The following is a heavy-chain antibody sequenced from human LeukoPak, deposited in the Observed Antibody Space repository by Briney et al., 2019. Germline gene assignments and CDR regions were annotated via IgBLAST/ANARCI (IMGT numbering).Heavy chain of an antibody. CDR3: ARDAPGFFYDSSLYYPAVHY. J-gene: IGHJ4*02. CDR2: INPSGGNT. V-gene: IGHV1-46*01. Sequence: ASVKVSCKASGYTFTNYYIHWVRQAPGQGLEWMGIINPSGGNTSYAQKFQGRVTMTRDTPTSKVYMELSSLRSDDTGVYYCARDAPGFFYDSSLYYPAVHYWGQGTLVTVSS. CDR1: GYTFTNYY. D-gene: IGHD3-22*01.